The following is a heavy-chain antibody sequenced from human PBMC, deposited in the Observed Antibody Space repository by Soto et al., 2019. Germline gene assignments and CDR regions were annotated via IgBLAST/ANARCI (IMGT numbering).Heavy chain of an antibody. CDR3: AREGSYYFASRMDY. D-gene: IGHD3-22*01. CDR1: GYTFSNHY. V-gene: IGHV1-46*01. CDR2: INPSGGRT. Sequence: QVQLVQSGAEVKETGASVGISCKASGYTFSNHYMHWVRQAPGHGLEWMGIINPSGGRTSYEPQFQGQITMTMDTSTGTVTMLMSRLRSEDTAVYYCAREGSYYFASRMDYWGQGTLVTVSS. J-gene: IGHJ4*02.